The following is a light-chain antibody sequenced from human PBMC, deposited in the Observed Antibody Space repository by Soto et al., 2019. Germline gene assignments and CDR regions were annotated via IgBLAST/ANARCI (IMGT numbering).Light chain of an antibody. V-gene: IGLV2-14*01. CDR1: SSDVGGYNY. J-gene: IGLJ3*02. CDR3: TSYTSSSTLWV. CDR2: EVS. Sequence: QSVLTQPASVSGSPGQSITISCTGTSSDVGGYNYVSWYRQHPGKAPKLMIYEVSNRPSGISNRFSASKSGNTASLTISGLQAEDEADYYCTSYTSSSTLWVFGGGTKLTVL.